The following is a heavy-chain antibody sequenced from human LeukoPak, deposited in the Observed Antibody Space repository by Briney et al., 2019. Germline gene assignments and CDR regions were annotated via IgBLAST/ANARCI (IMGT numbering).Heavy chain of an antibody. V-gene: IGHV3-48*04. Sequence: GGSLRLSCAASGFTFSSYSMNWVRQAPGKGLEWVSSISSSSSTIYYADSVKGRFTISRDNAKNSLYLQMNSLRAEDTAVYYCARCAYSSSYYFDYWGQGSLVTVSS. CDR3: ARCAYSSSYYFDY. J-gene: IGHJ4*02. D-gene: IGHD6-6*01. CDR2: ISSSSSTI. CDR1: GFTFSSYS.